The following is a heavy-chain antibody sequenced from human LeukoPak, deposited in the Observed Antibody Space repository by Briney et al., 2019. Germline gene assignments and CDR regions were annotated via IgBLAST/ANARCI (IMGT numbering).Heavy chain of an antibody. J-gene: IGHJ4*02. V-gene: IGHV4-38-2*02. CDR1: GYSISSGYY. CDR3: ARDQRGGYSGYDRGDFDY. Sequence: PSETLSLTCTVSGYSISSGYYWGWIRQPPGKGLEWIGSIYHSGSTYYNPSLKGRVTISVDTSKNQFSLKLSSVTAADTAVYYCARDQRGGYSGYDRGDFDYWGQGTLVTVSS. D-gene: IGHD5-12*01. CDR2: IYHSGST.